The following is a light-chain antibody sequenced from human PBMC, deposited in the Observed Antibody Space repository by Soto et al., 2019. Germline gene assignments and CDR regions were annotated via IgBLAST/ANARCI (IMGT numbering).Light chain of an antibody. V-gene: IGKV3-20*01. Sequence: LGLTQSPGTLSLSPGETATLSCRASQSVSNIYLGWYHQKPGQAPRLLIFDGSSRATGIPDRFSGSGSGTDFTLTISRLEPEDFAVYYCQQYGSSPRTFGQGTKVDI. CDR1: QSVSNIY. CDR3: QQYGSSPRT. CDR2: DGS. J-gene: IGKJ1*01.